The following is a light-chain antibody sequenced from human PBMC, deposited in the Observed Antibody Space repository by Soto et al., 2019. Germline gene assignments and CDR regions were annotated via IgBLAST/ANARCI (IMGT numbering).Light chain of an antibody. V-gene: IGLV1-44*01. CDR1: TSDIGTNG. CDR3: ATWHDSFYV. CDR2: TNN. Sequence: QSVLTQPPSASGTPGQRVTVSCSGSTSDIGTNGVNWFQHLPGTAPRLLIYTNNQRPSGVPDRFSGSKSGTSASLAISGLQSEDEATYYCATWHDSFYVVGTGTKLTVL. J-gene: IGLJ1*01.